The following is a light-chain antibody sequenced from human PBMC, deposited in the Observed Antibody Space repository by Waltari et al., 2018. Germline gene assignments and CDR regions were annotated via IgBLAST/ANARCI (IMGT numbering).Light chain of an antibody. CDR1: QSVLYNSNNKNY. V-gene: IGKV4-1*01. CDR2: WAS. J-gene: IGKJ1*01. CDR3: QQQYISRT. Sequence: DIVMTQSPNSLAVSLGERATINCKSSQSVLYNSNNKNYLAWYQQKPGQPPKLLIYWASTRESGVPDRFSGSGSGTDFTLSISSLQAEDVAVYYCQQQYISRTFGQGTRVEIK.